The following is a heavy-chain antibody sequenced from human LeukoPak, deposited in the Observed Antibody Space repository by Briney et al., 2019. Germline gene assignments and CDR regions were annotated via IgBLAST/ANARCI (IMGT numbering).Heavy chain of an antibody. Sequence: ASVKVSCKASGYTFTGYYMHWVRQAPGQGLEWMGRINPDSGGTNYAQKFQGRVTMTRDTSISTPYMELSRLRSDDTAVYYCASQTRANTQQLVVNWGQGTLVTVSS. CDR1: GYTFTGYY. CDR3: ASQTRANTQQLVVN. J-gene: IGHJ4*02. D-gene: IGHD6-13*01. V-gene: IGHV1-2*06. CDR2: INPDSGGT.